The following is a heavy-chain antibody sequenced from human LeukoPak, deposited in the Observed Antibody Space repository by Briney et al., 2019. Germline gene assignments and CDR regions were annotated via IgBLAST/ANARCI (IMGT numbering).Heavy chain of an antibody. CDR3: ARDHDGYYFDY. CDR2: IYYSGST. V-gene: IGHV4-31*03. D-gene: IGHD3-10*01. J-gene: IGHJ4*02. CDR1: GGSISSGGYY. Sequence: SETLSLTCTVSGGSISSGGYYWSWIRQHPGKGLEWIGYIYYSGSTYYNPSLKSRVTISVDTSKNQFSLKLSSVTAADTAVYYCARDHDGYYFDYWGQGSLVTVSS.